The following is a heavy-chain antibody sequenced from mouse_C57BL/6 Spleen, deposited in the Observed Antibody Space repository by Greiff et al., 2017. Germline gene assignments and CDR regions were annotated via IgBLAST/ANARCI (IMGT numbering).Heavy chain of an antibody. V-gene: IGHV1-15*01. CDR3: TTGTVFFDY. J-gene: IGHJ2*01. D-gene: IGHD4-1*01. Sequence: QVQLKESGAELVRPGASVTLSCKASGYTFTDYEMHWVKQTPVHGLEWIGAIDPETGGTAYNQKFKGKAILTADKSSSTAYMELRSLTSEDSAVYYCTTGTVFFDYWGQGTTLTVSS. CDR2: IDPETGGT. CDR1: GYTFTDYE.